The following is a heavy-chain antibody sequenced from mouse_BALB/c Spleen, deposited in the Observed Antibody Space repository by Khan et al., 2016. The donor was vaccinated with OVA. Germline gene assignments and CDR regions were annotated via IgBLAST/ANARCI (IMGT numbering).Heavy chain of an antibody. V-gene: IGHV2-6-7*01. D-gene: IGHD2-10*01. CDR2: IWGDGST. J-gene: IGHJ4*01. CDR1: GFSLNGYG. CDR3: ARAYYGNYREAMDY. Sequence: QVQLKQSGPGLVAPSQSLSITCTVSGFSLNGYGVNWVRQPPGKGLEWLGMIWGDGSTNYNSALKSRLITSKDKSKSQVFLKMNSLQTDDTAMYYGARAYYGNYREAMDYWGQGTSVTVSS.